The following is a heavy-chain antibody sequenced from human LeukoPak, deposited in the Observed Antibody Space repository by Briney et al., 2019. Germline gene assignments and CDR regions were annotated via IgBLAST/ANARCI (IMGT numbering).Heavy chain of an antibody. D-gene: IGHD3-10*01. CDR3: ARDRGGTMVRGVIGYYMDV. J-gene: IGHJ6*03. CDR1: GFTFSSYA. Sequence: GGSLRLSCAASGFTFSSYAMHWVRQAPGKGLEWVAVISYDGSNKYYADSVKGRFTISRDNSKNTLYLQMNSLRAEDTAVYYCARDRGGTMVRGVIGYYMDVWGKGTTVTVSS. V-gene: IGHV3-30-3*01. CDR2: ISYDGSNK.